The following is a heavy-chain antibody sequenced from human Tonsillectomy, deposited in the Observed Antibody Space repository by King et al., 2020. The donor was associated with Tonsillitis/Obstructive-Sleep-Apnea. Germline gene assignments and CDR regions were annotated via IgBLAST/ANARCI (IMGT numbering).Heavy chain of an antibody. V-gene: IGHV2-26*02. D-gene: IGHD6-13*01. Sequence: TLKESGPVLVKPTETLTLTCAVSGFSPSNVRMGVSWIRQPPGQAPEWLGHIFSNDEKSYSTSLKTRLTISKDTSTSQVVLTMTNMDPVDTATYYCARLDGSSPYFDDWGQGTLVTVSS. J-gene: IGHJ4*02. CDR1: GFSPSNVRMG. CDR3: ARLDGSSPYFDD. CDR2: IFSNDEK.